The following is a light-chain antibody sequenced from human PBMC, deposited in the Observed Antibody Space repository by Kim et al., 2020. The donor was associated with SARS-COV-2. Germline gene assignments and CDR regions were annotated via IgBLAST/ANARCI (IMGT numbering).Light chain of an antibody. CDR1: QSASSS. CDR3: QQYSSYPDS. Sequence: DIQMTQSPSTLSASVGDRVTITCRASQSASSSLAWYQQKPGETPKLLIYKASSLESDVPSRFSGSGSGAEFTLTISGLQPDDFATYYCQQYSSYPDSFGEGTKLEIK. CDR2: KAS. V-gene: IGKV1-5*03. J-gene: IGKJ2*01.